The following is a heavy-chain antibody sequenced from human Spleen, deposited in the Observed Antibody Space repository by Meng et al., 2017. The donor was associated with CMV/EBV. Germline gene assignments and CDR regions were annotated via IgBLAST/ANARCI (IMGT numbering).Heavy chain of an antibody. D-gene: IGHD1-1*01. CDR3: AKDVADNWSDPGVFHI. V-gene: IGHV3-9*01. Sequence: SLKLSCAASGFTFDDYAMHWVRQAPGKGLGWVSGISRNSGSIAYADSVKGRFTISRDSAKNSPYLDMTSVRLDDTALEYCAKDVADNWSDPGVFHIWGQGTMVTVSS. CDR1: GFTFDDYA. CDR2: ISRNSGSI. J-gene: IGHJ3*02.